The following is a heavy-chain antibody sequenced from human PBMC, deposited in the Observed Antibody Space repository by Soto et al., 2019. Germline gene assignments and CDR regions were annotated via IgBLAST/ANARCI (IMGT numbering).Heavy chain of an antibody. Sequence: ASVKVSCKASGYTFTSYYMHWVRQVPGQGLEWMGIINPSGGSRSYAQKFQGRVTMTKDTSTGTVYMELSSLTSEDTAVYYCARGPYSTSWSLPSYFDYWGQGTLVTVSS. CDR1: GYTFTSYY. V-gene: IGHV1-46*01. CDR2: INPSGGSR. CDR3: ARGPYSTSWSLPSYFDY. J-gene: IGHJ4*02. D-gene: IGHD6-13*01.